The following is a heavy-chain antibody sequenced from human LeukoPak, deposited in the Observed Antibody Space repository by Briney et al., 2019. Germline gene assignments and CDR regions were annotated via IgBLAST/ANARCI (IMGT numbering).Heavy chain of an antibody. CDR3: AKDGGLLPLNTAYNWFDP. CDR1: GFTFSSYA. D-gene: IGHD5-18*01. V-gene: IGHV3-23*01. CDR2: ISGSGGST. J-gene: IGHJ5*02. Sequence: GGSLRLSCAASGFTFSSYAMSWVRQAPGKGLEWVSAISGSGGSTYYADSVKGRFTISRDNSKNTLYLQMNSLRAEDTAVYYCAKDGGLLPLNTAYNWFDPWGQGTLVTVSS.